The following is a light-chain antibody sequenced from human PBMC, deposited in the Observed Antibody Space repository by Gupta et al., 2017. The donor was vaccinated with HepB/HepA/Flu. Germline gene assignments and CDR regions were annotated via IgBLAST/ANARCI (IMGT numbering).Light chain of an antibody. CDR3: QHYQDNRSIT. V-gene: IGKV1-39*01. CDR2: VAS. J-gene: IGKJ4*02. Sequence: IQITQPPSSLSASVGDRVTITLRASLNIRTYLNWSKQTPGKAPKLLIYVASTWQTRVTSRFSGSGSGIDLTLTSSSRQPDDFAAYYCQHYQDNRSITFGGGTKVEI. CDR1: LNIRTY.